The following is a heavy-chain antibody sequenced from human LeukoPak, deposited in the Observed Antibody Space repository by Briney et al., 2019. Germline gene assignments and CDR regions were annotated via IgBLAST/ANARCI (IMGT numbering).Heavy chain of an antibody. J-gene: IGHJ5*02. CDR2: INHSGST. CDR3: ARGYSSSWYGRTDWFDP. Sequence: PSETLSLTCAVCGGSFSGYYWSWIRQPPGKGLEWIGEINHSGSTNYNPSLKSRVTISVDTSKNQFSLKLSSVTAADTAVYYCARGYSSSWYGRTDWFDPWGQGTLVTVSS. V-gene: IGHV4-34*01. CDR1: GGSFSGYY. D-gene: IGHD6-13*01.